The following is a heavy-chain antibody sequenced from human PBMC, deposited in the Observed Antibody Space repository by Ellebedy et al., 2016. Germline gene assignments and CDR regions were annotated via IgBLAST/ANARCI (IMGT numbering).Heavy chain of an antibody. CDR2: IVVGSSNT. V-gene: IGHV1-58*01. CDR3: ATCEDGYGGFGY. D-gene: IGHD4-23*01. J-gene: IGHJ4*02. CDR1: GLTFSTSL. Sequence: SVKVSXXASGLTFSTSLVQWVRQARGQGLEWIGRIVVGSSNTIYAQKFLERVTITRDMSTSTAYMELRSPRSEDTAVYYCATCEDGYGGFGYWGQGTLVSVSS.